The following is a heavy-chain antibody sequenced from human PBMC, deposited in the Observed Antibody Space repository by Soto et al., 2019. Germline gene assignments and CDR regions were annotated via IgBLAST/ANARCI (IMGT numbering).Heavy chain of an antibody. D-gene: IGHD3-3*01. CDR2: INWDSGRI. CDR1: GFSFNNYA. V-gene: IGHV3-9*03. Sequence: EVQLVESGGGLVQPGGSLRLSCAASGFSFNNYAMHWVRQAPGKGLEWVSGINWDSGRIVYADSVKGRFTISRDNAKNSLYLQMNSLRAEDMALYYCAKGGNRHYDFWSDYWGQGTLVTVSS. J-gene: IGHJ4*02. CDR3: AKGGNRHYDFWSDY.